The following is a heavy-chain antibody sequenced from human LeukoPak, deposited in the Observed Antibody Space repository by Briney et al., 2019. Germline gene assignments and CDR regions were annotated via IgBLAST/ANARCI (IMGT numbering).Heavy chain of an antibody. CDR3: VREVDCSSSSQLHCEDY. CDR2: IIPIFGTA. D-gene: IGHD6-6*01. CDR1: GGTFSSYA. Sequence: ASVKVSCKASGGTFSSYAISWVRQAPGQGLEWMGGIIPIFGTANYAQKFQGRVTITTDESTSTAYMELSSLRSEDTAVYYCVREVDCSSSSQLHCEDYWGQGTLVTVSS. J-gene: IGHJ4*02. V-gene: IGHV1-69*05.